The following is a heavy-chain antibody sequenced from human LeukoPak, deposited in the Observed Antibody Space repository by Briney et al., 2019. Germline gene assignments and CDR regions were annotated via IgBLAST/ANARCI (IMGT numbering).Heavy chain of an antibody. Sequence: QPGRSLRLSCAASGFTFSSYGMHWVRQAPGKGLEWVAVISYDGSNKYYADSVKGRFTISRDNSKNTLYLQMNSLRAEDTAVYYCAKDLSHYDFWSGYYSRDYYYGMDVWGQGTAVTVSS. CDR3: AKDLSHYDFWSGYYSRDYYYGMDV. CDR2: ISYDGSNK. CDR1: GFTFSSYG. V-gene: IGHV3-30*18. D-gene: IGHD3-3*01. J-gene: IGHJ6*02.